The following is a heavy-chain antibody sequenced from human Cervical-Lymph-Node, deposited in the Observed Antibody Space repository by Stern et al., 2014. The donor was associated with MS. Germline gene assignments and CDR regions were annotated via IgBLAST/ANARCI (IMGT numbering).Heavy chain of an antibody. CDR3: ARQTTAWASDV. D-gene: IGHD1-14*01. Sequence: EDQLVESGAELIRPGESLKISCKGSGFKFSIYWIAWVRQMPGKGLEWMGIIYPGDSETRYSQSFQGQVTMSADKSTSTAYLQWSSLNASDTAMYFCARQTTAWASDVWGQGTLVTVSS. J-gene: IGHJ4*02. CDR1: GFKFSIYW. V-gene: IGHV5-51*01. CDR2: IYPGDSET.